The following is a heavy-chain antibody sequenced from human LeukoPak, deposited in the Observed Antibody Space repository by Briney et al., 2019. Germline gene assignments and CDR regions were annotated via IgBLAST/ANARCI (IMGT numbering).Heavy chain of an antibody. D-gene: IGHD1-26*01. Sequence: GGSLRLSCAASGFTLSDYALGWVRQAPGRGLEWVATLSGSGAGTYYSDSVQGRFTISRDNSKNTLYLQMNSLRAEDTAVYYCAKDRGATTVGFYYMDVWGKGTTVTVSS. CDR3: AKDRGATTVGFYYMDV. J-gene: IGHJ6*03. CDR2: LSGSGAGT. CDR1: GFTLSDYA. V-gene: IGHV3-23*01.